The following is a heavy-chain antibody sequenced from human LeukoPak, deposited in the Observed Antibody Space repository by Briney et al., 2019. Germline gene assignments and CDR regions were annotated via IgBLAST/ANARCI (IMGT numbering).Heavy chain of an antibody. V-gene: IGHV4-39*07. CDR1: GGSISSSSYY. J-gene: IGHJ5*02. CDR3: ARDIEAAAVVGCWFDP. CDR2: IYYSGST. Sequence: SETLSLTCTVSGGSISSSSYYWGWIRQPPGKGLEWIGSIYYSGSTYYNPSLKSRVTISVDTSKNQFSLKLSSVTAADTAVYYCARDIEAAAVVGCWFDPWGQGTLVTVSS. D-gene: IGHD6-13*01.